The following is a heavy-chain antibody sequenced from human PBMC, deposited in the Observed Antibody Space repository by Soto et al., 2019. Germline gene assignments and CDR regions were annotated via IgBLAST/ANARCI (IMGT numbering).Heavy chain of an antibody. J-gene: IGHJ4*02. V-gene: IGHV4-34*01. CDR3: ARGSYDFWSGYPY. Sequence: SETLSLTCHVSGGSFSSSSYYWSWIRQPPGKGLEWIGEINHSGSTNYNPSPKSRVTISVDTSKNQFSLKLSSVTAADTAVYYCARGSYDFWSGYPYWGQGTLVTVSS. D-gene: IGHD3-3*01. CDR2: INHSGST. CDR1: GGSFSSSSYY.